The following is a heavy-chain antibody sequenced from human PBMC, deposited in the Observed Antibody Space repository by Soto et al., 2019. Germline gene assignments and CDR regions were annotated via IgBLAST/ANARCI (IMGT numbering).Heavy chain of an antibody. CDR3: ARDVSPGSSSWYFDAFDL. Sequence: EERLVESGGGLVQPGGSLRLSCAASGFTFSSYWMTWVRQAPGKGLEWVANIKKDESKKSYLDSVRGRFTISRDNAKNSLYLKIDSLTAEDPALYYCARDVSPGSSSWYFDAFDLWGQGTMVTVSS. V-gene: IGHV3-7*05. CDR1: GFTFSSYW. CDR2: IKKDESKK. J-gene: IGHJ3*01. D-gene: IGHD6-13*01.